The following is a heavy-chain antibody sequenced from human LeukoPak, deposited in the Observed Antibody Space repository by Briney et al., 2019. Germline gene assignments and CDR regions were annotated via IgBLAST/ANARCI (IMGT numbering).Heavy chain of an antibody. J-gene: IGHJ4*02. V-gene: IGHV1-46*01. CDR3: AREEAAAVDY. CDR1: GYTFTSYY. Sequence: ASVKVSCKASGYTFTSYYMHWVRQAPGQGLEWMGIINPSGGSTTYAHKFQGRVTMTRDTSTSTVYMELSSLRSEDTAMYYCAREEAAAVDYWGQGTLGTVSS. D-gene: IGHD6-13*01. CDR2: INPSGGST.